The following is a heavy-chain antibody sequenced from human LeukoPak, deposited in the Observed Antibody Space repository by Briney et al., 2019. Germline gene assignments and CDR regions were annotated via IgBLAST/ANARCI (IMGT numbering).Heavy chain of an antibody. V-gene: IGHV3-30-3*01. CDR2: ISYDGSNK. CDR3: ARGLLMGDYVWGSYDY. CDR1: GFTFSSYA. J-gene: IGHJ4*02. Sequence: GGSLSLSCAASGFTFSSYAMHWVRQAPGEGLERVAVISYDGSNKYYADSVKGRFTISRDNSKNTLYLQMTSLRAEDTAVYYCARGLLMGDYVWGSYDYWGQGTLVTVSS. D-gene: IGHD3-16*01.